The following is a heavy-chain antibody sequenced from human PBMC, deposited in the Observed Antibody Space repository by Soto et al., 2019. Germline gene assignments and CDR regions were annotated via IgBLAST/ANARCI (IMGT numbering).Heavy chain of an antibody. CDR3: ASTRGYSYGPH. V-gene: IGHV3-23*01. J-gene: IGHJ4*02. CDR1: GFTFSSYS. Sequence: EVQRLESGGGVVQPGGWLRLSCAASGFTFSSYSMSWVLQAPGKGLEGVSDISGSGGSTYYGHSVKGRFTISRDNYKNTLYLQMNSLRAEDTAVYYGASTRGYSYGPHWGQGTLVTVSS. CDR2: ISGSGGST. D-gene: IGHD5-18*01.